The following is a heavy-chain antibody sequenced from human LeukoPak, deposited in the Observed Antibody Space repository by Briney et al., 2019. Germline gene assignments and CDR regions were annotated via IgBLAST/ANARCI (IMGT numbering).Heavy chain of an antibody. CDR1: GFTFSSYG. V-gene: IGHV3-30*18. J-gene: IGHJ4*02. CDR3: AKDHRIAAAGSPPRETVDY. Sequence: GRSLRLSCAASGFTFSSYGMHWVRQAPGKGLEWVAVISYDGSNKYYADSVKGRFTISRDNSKNTLYLQMNNLRAEDTAVYYCAKDHRIAAAGSPPRETVDYWGQGTLVTVSS. CDR2: ISYDGSNK. D-gene: IGHD6-13*01.